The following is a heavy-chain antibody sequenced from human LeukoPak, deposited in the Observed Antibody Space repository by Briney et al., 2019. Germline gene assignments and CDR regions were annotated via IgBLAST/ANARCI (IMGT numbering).Heavy chain of an antibody. Sequence: GGSLRLSCAASGFTFSDYYMSWIRQAPGKGPEWVSYISSSGHPIYYADSVRGRFTISRDNAKNSLYLQMNSLRAEDTAVYYCARDHSYSSSWYANWFDPWDQGSLVTVSS. D-gene: IGHD6-13*01. V-gene: IGHV3-11*01. CDR1: GFTFSDYY. CDR2: ISSSGHPI. J-gene: IGHJ5*02. CDR3: ARDHSYSSSWYANWFDP.